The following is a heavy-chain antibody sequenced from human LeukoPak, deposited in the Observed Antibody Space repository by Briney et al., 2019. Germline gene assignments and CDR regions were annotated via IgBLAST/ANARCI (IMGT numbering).Heavy chain of an antibody. CDR2: IIPIFGTA. Sequence: ASVKVSCKASGGTFSSYAISWVRQAPGQGLEWMGRIIPIFGTANYAQKFQGRVTITTDESTSTAYMELSSLRSEDTAVYYCARDHGTMVRGASGFDYWGQGTLVTVS. V-gene: IGHV1-69*05. CDR1: GGTFSSYA. CDR3: ARDHGTMVRGASGFDY. D-gene: IGHD3-10*01. J-gene: IGHJ4*02.